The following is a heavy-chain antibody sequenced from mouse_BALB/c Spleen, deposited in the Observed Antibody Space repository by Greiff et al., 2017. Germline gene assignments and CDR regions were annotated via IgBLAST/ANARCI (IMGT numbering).Heavy chain of an antibody. CDR2: IWAGGST. J-gene: IGHJ4*01. D-gene: IGHD2-1*01. Sequence: LVAPSQSLSITCTVSGFSLTSYGVHWVRQPPGKGLEWLGVIWAGGSTNYNSALMSRLSISKDNSKSQVFLKMNSLQTDDTAMYYCARDYYGNYVGYYYAMDYWGQGTSVTVSS. CDR3: ARDYYGNYVGYYYAMDY. V-gene: IGHV2-9*02. CDR1: GFSLTSYG.